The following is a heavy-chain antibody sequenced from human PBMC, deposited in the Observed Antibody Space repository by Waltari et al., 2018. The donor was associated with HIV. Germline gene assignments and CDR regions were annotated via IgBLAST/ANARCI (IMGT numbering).Heavy chain of an antibody. J-gene: IGHJ2*01. V-gene: IGHV4-61*02. CDR3: ARALDYYESGSFPLWFFDV. CDR1: SGSITSGTYY. D-gene: IGHD3-10*01. CDR2: VSTSGST. Sequence: QVQLQESGPGLVQPSQTLSLTCTVSSGSITSGTYYWSWIRQPAGKGLEWIGRVSTSGSTNYNPSRKNRVTISIDTARNQFSLRLSSVAAADTAVYYCARALDYYESGSFPLWFFDVWGRGTLVTVSS.